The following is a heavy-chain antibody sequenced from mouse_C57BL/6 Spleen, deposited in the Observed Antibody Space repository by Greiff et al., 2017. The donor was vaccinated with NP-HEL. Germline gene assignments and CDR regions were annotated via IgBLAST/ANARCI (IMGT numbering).Heavy chain of an antibody. CDR3: ARRDDGYWYFDV. D-gene: IGHD2-3*01. J-gene: IGHJ1*03. CDR2: INPSNGGT. V-gene: IGHV1-53*01. Sequence: QVQLQQPGTELVKPGASVKLSCKASGYTFTSYWMHWVKQRPGPGLEWIGNINPSNGGTKYNEKFKSKSTLTVDKSSSTAYMQLSSLTSEDSAVYYCARRDDGYWYFDVWGTGTTVTVSS. CDR1: GYTFTSYW.